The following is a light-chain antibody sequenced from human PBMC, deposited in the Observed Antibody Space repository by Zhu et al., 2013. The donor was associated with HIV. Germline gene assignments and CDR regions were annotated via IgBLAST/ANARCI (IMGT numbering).Light chain of an antibody. CDR1: HDIGDD. CDR3: QQYQTFPG. CDR2: TAS. Sequence: AIQMTQSPSSLSASVGDRVTMTCRASHDIGDDLDWYQQRPGRAPDPLIYTASTLATGVPSRFDGSRSGTDFFLTITSLQPDDYATYYCQQYQTFPGFGQGTKVEIK. J-gene: IGKJ1*01. V-gene: IGKV1-6*01.